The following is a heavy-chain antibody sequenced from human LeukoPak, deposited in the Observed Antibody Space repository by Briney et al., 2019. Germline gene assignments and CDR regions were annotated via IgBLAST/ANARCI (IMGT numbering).Heavy chain of an antibody. Sequence: SVKVSCKASGGTFSSYAISWVRQAPGQGLEWMGGIVPIFGTANYAQKFQGRVTIAADESTSTAYMELSSLRSEDTAVYYCAREERELWPLAFDIWGQGTMVTVSS. CDR3: AREERELWPLAFDI. CDR2: IVPIFGTA. V-gene: IGHV1-69*13. J-gene: IGHJ3*02. CDR1: GGTFSSYA. D-gene: IGHD2-21*01.